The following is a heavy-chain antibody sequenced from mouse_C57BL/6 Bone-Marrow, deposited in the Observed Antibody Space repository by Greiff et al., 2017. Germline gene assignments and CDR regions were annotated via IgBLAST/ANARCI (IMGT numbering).Heavy chain of an antibody. J-gene: IGHJ1*03. CDR1: GYTFTSYW. Sequence: VQLQQSGTVLARPGASVKMSCKTSGYTFTSYWMHWVKQRPGQGLEWIGAIYPGNSDTSSNQKFTGKAKLTAVTSASTAYMELSSLTNEDSAVYYCTRQRYGSSGDWYFDVWGTGTTVTVSS. D-gene: IGHD1-1*01. CDR2: IYPGNSDT. CDR3: TRQRYGSSGDWYFDV. V-gene: IGHV1-5*01.